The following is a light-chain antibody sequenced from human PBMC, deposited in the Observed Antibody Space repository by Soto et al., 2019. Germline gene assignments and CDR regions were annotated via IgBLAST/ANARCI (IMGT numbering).Light chain of an antibody. CDR2: KAS. J-gene: IGKJ1*01. CDR1: QSINSW. CDR3: QQYSGYSRT. V-gene: IGKV1-5*03. Sequence: DIQMTQSPSTLSASVGDRVTITCRASQSINSWLAWYQQKPGKAPKLQIYKASSLESGDTSRLSGSGSGTEFTLTISSLQPDDVATYYCQQYSGYSRTFGQGTRWIS.